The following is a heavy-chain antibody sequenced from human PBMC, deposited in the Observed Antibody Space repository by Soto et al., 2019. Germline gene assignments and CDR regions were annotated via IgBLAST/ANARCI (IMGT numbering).Heavy chain of an antibody. CDR1: GGSISSGGYY. D-gene: IGHD3-3*01. CDR3: ARDEANDFCSGPDGKDV. Sequence: LSLTCTVSGGSISSGGYYWSWIRQHPGKGLEWIGYIYYSGSTYYNPSLKSRVTISVDTSKNQFSLKLSSVTAADTAVYYCARDEANDFCSGPDGKDVWSQGTTVTVSS. CDR2: IYYSGST. V-gene: IGHV4-31*03. J-gene: IGHJ6*02.